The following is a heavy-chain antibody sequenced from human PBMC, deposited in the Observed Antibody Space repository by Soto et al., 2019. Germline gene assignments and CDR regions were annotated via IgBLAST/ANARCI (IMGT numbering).Heavy chain of an antibody. CDR2: INPSSGAT. V-gene: IGHV1-2*02. Sequence: GASVKVSCKASGYNFVAYYMHWVRQAPGQGLEWMGWINPSSGATNFAERFQGRVTMTSDTYISTFYMEIKRLNSDDTAVYFCAKDGQHGDYGYNFEYWGQGTLVTVSS. D-gene: IGHD2-21*02. J-gene: IGHJ4*02. CDR3: AKDGQHGDYGYNFEY. CDR1: GYNFVAYY.